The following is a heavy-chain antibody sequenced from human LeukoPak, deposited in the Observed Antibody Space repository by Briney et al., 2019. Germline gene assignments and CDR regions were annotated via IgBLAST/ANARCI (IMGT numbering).Heavy chain of an antibody. V-gene: IGHV1-2*02. D-gene: IGHD2-21*01. CDR1: GYTFTGYY. CDR3: ARGQSVVSYYYYYYMDV. Sequence: ASVKVSCKASGYTFTGYYMHWVRQAPGQGLEWMGWISPNSGGTNYAQKFQGRVTMTRDTSISTAYMELSRLRSDDTAVYYCARGQSVVSYYYYYYMDVWGKGTTVTVSS. CDR2: ISPNSGGT. J-gene: IGHJ6*03.